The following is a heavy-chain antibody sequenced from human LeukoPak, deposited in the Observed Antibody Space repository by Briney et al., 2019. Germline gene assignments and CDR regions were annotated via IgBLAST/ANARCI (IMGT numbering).Heavy chain of an antibody. D-gene: IGHD3-22*01. J-gene: IGHJ4*02. V-gene: IGHV1-2*02. CDR1: GYTFTGYY. CDR2: INPNSGGT. Sequence: ASVKVSCKASGYTFTGYYMHWVRQAPGQGLERMGWINPNSGGTNYAQKFQGRVTMTRDTSISTAYMELSRLRSDDTAVYYCARNAYYYDSSGYYRVYWGQGTLVTVSS. CDR3: ARNAYYYDSSGYYRVY.